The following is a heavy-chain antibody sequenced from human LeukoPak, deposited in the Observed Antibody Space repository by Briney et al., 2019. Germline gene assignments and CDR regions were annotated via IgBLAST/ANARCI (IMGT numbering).Heavy chain of an antibody. J-gene: IGHJ4*02. D-gene: IGHD5-18*01. CDR2: IYPGDSDT. CDR1: GYSFTSYW. CDR3: ARRGEAMDPFDY. Sequence: GESLKISCKDFGYSFTSYWIGWVRQMPGKGLEWMGIIYPGDSDTRYSPSFQGQVTISADKSINTAYLQWSSLKASDTAIYYCARRGEAMDPFDYWGQGTLVTVPS. V-gene: IGHV5-51*01.